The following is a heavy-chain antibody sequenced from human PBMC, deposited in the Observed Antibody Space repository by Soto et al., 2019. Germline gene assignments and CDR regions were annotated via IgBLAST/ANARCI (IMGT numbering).Heavy chain of an antibody. Sequence: QVQLVESGGGVVQPGRSLRLSCAASGFTFSHYGMHWVRQAAGKGLEWVALISYDGSNEHYADSVKGRFTISRDNSKYTLYLQMNSLTAEDTAVYYCAKISILGYCSGGSCYGAAFDIWGQGTMVTVSS. CDR2: ISYDGSNE. V-gene: IGHV3-30*18. D-gene: IGHD2-15*01. CDR3: AKISILGYCSGGSCYGAAFDI. CDR1: GFTFSHYG. J-gene: IGHJ3*02.